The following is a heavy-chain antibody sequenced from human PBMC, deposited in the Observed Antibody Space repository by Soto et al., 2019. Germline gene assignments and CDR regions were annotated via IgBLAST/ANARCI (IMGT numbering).Heavy chain of an antibody. D-gene: IGHD3-10*01. V-gene: IGHV3-23*01. CDR3: AKRGKFGGFDY. Sequence: VHLLKSGGGLVHPGGSLRLSCTASGFTFSNYAMTWVRQGPGKGLQWVAGINGGGDSPHYAVSVKGRFIISRDNSNNTLVLQMRRLRVDDTALYYCAKRGKFGGFDYWGQGTLLTVSS. CDR1: GFTFSNYA. J-gene: IGHJ4*02. CDR2: INGGGDSP.